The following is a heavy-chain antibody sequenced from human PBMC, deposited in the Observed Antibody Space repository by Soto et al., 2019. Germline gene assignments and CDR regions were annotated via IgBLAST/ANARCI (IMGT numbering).Heavy chain of an antibody. CDR1: GGSISSYY. V-gene: IGHV4-59*01. CDR3: ARHKGSSSWYPFDY. D-gene: IGHD6-13*01. J-gene: IGHJ4*02. Sequence: SETLSLTCTVSGGSISSYYWTWIRQPPGKGLEWIGYIYYSGSTNYNPSLESRVTISVDPSKNQFSLKLTSATAADTAVYYCARHKGSSSWYPFDYWGQGALVTVSS. CDR2: IYYSGST.